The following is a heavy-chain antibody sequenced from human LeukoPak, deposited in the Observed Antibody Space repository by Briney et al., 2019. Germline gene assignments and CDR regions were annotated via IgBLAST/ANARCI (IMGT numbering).Heavy chain of an antibody. J-gene: IGHJ6*02. V-gene: IGHV3-74*03. D-gene: IGHD5-18*01. CDR3: ARDAVDTANAV. Sequence: GGSLRLSCVASGFIFSNYWMHWVRQIPGKGLVWVARINSDGTSTTYADSVKGRFTISRDNAKNTLYLQMNSLRAEDTAVYYCARDAVDTANAVWGQGTTVTVSS. CDR1: GFIFSNYW. CDR2: INSDGTST.